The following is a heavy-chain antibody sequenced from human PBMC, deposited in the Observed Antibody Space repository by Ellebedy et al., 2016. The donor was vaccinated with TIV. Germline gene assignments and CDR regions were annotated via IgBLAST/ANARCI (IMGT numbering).Heavy chain of an antibody. CDR3: TRINIGGGVDV. CDR1: GASFDTDF. CDR2: INHSGSM. Sequence: MPSETLSLTFAVYGASFDTDFWTWIRQPPGKGLEWIGEINHSGSMDSHPSLRSRLTISVDTSKNQFSLKLNSVTAADTAVYYCTRINIGGGVDVWGHGTTVIVSS. V-gene: IGHV4-34*01. J-gene: IGHJ6*02. D-gene: IGHD3-16*01.